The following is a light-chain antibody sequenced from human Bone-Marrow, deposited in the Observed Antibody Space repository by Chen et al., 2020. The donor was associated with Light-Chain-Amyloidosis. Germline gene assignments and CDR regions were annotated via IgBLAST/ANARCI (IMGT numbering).Light chain of an antibody. CDR3: QQYGTSPLT. CDR2: GSS. CDR1: QTISSNY. J-gene: IGKJ4*01. Sequence: EIVLTQSPGTLSLSPGEGANLSCRASQTISSNYLTWYQQKFGQAPRLLIYGSSSRATGIPDSFTGSGSGTDFTLTINRLEPADFAMYYCQQYGTSPLTFGGGTKVEIK. V-gene: IGKV3-20*01.